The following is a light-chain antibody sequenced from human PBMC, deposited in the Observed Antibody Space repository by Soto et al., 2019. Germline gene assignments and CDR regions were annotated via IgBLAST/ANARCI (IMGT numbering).Light chain of an antibody. Sequence: DIQMTQSPSSLSASVGDRVTITCRASQSISSYLNWYQQKPGKAPKLLIHAASNLQSGVPSRFSGSGSGTDFTLTISSLQPEDFATYYCQQIYSTPITFGQGTRLEIK. J-gene: IGKJ5*01. CDR2: AAS. CDR1: QSISSY. V-gene: IGKV1-39*01. CDR3: QQIYSTPIT.